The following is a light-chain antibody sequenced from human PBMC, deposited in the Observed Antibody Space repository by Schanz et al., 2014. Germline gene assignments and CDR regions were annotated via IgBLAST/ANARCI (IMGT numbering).Light chain of an antibody. V-gene: IGKV1-5*01. CDR2: DGS. CDR1: QSIGTW. CDR3: QQYDSYPRT. Sequence: DVQMTQSPSTLSASVGDRVTLTCRASQSIGTWLAWYQQKPGKVPKLLIYDGSTLESGVSSRFSGSGSGTEFTLTINSLQPDDFATYYCQQYDSYPRTFGQGTKVEIK. J-gene: IGKJ1*01.